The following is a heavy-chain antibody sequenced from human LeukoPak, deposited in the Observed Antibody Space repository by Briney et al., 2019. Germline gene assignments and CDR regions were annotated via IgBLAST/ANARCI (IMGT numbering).Heavy chain of an antibody. CDR2: ISYDGSSK. CDR1: GFTFSSYA. J-gene: IGHJ6*02. Sequence: GGSLRLSCAASGFTFSSYAMHWVRQAPGKGLEWVAVISYDGSSKYYADSVKGRFTISRDNSKNTLYLQMNSLRAEDTAVYYCAREGYGDPKGEDYYYYGMDVWGQGTTVTVSS. V-gene: IGHV3-30-3*01. D-gene: IGHD4-17*01. CDR3: AREGYGDPKGEDYYYYGMDV.